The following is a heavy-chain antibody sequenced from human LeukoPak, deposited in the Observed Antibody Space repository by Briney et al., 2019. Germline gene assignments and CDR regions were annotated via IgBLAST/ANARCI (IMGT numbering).Heavy chain of an antibody. Sequence: PGGSLRLSCAASGFTVSSNYMSWVRQAPGKGLEWVSVIYSGGSTYHADSVKGRFTISRDNSKNTLYLQMNSLRAEDTAVYYCAKDRVVRGVISLNVDWGQGTMVTVSS. D-gene: IGHD3-10*01. V-gene: IGHV3-53*01. CDR3: AKDRVVRGVISLNVD. CDR1: GFTVSSNY. CDR2: IYSGGST. J-gene: IGHJ3*01.